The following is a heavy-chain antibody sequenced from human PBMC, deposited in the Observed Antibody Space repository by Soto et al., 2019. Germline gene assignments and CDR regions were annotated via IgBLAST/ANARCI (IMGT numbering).Heavy chain of an antibody. V-gene: IGHV3-21*01. Sequence: GGSLRLSCAASGFTFSSYSMNWVRQAPGKGLEWVSSISSSSSYIYYADSVKGRFTISRDNAKNSLYLQMNSLRAEDTAVYYCAINLDPYYYYMDVWGKGTTVTVSS. CDR3: AINLDPYYYYMDV. CDR2: ISSSSSYI. J-gene: IGHJ6*03. D-gene: IGHD3-9*01. CDR1: GFTFSSYS.